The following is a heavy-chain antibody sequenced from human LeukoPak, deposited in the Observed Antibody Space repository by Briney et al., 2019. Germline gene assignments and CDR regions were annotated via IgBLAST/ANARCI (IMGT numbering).Heavy chain of an antibody. J-gene: IGHJ4*02. Sequence: SVKVSCKASGGTFSSYAISWVRQAPGQGLEWMGGIIPIFGTANYAQKFQGRVTITTDESTSTAYMELSSLRSEDTAVYYCACEDRITIFGVVTYFDYWGQGTLVTVSS. CDR2: IIPIFGTA. V-gene: IGHV1-69*05. D-gene: IGHD3-3*01. CDR1: GGTFSSYA. CDR3: ACEDRITIFGVVTYFDY.